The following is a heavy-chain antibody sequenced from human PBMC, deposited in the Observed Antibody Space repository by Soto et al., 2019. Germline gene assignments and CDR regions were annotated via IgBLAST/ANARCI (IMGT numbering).Heavy chain of an antibody. V-gene: IGHV1-18*01. CDR1: GYSFTSYG. CDR3: GRDVGYLSGSNYKDDFDI. D-gene: IGHD3-10*01. Sequence: GASVKLSCKASGYSFTSYGISWVRQAPGQGLEWMGWISAYNGNTYYAQRLQGRVTMTTDTSTTTTYMELRSLRSDDTAVYSCGRDVGYLSGSNYKDDFDIWGQGTTVTVAS. J-gene: IGHJ3*02. CDR2: ISAYNGNT.